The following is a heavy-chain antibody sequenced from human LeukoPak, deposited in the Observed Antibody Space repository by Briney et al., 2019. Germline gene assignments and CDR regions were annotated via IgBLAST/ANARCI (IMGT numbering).Heavy chain of an antibody. V-gene: IGHV4-59*01. CDR1: GGSISSYY. CDR2: IYYSGST. J-gene: IGHJ4*02. Sequence: SETLSLTCTVSGGSISSYYWSWVRQPPGKGLEWIGYIYYSGSTNYNPSLKSRVTMTRDTSTSTVYMELSSLRSEDTAVYYCAREGQQLVGDYWGQGTLVTVSS. D-gene: IGHD6-13*01. CDR3: AREGQQLVGDY.